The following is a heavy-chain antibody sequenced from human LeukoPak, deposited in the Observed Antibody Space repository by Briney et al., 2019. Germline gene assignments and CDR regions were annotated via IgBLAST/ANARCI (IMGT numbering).Heavy chain of an antibody. Sequence: ASVKVSCKASGYTFTSYGISWVRQAPGQGLEWMGWISAYNGNTNYAQKLPGRVTMTTDTSTSTAYMELRSLRSDDTAVYYCARSDAVGDYYYYMDVWGKGTTVTVSS. J-gene: IGHJ6*03. CDR2: ISAYNGNT. CDR3: ARSDAVGDYYYYMDV. D-gene: IGHD3-16*01. V-gene: IGHV1-18*01. CDR1: GYTFTSYG.